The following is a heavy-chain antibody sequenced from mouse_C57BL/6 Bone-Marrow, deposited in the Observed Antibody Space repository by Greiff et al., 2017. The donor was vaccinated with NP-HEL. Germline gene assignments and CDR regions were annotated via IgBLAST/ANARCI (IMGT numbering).Heavy chain of an antibody. CDR3: ARSTTVVATGYFDV. J-gene: IGHJ1*03. D-gene: IGHD1-1*01. Sequence: EVKLMESGPELVKPGDSVKISCKASGYSFTGYFMNWVMQSHGKSLEWIGRINPYNGDTFYNQKFKGKATLTVDKSSSTAHMELRSLTSEDSAVYYCARSTTVVATGYFDVWGTGTTVTVSS. CDR1: GYSFTGYF. V-gene: IGHV1-20*01. CDR2: INPYNGDT.